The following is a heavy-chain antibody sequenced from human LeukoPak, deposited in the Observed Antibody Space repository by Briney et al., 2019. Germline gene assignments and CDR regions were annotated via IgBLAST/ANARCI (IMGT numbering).Heavy chain of an antibody. Sequence: PGGSLRLSCTSSGFTFSSYWMSWVRQAPGKGPEWVAHIKENGNEQYYADSVKGRFTISRDNAKKSLCLQINSLRAEDTALYYCARGPGDFDASDIWGQGTMVTVSS. CDR1: GFTFSSYW. J-gene: IGHJ3*02. V-gene: IGHV3-7*01. D-gene: IGHD1-14*01. CDR3: ARGPGDFDASDI. CDR2: IKENGNEQ.